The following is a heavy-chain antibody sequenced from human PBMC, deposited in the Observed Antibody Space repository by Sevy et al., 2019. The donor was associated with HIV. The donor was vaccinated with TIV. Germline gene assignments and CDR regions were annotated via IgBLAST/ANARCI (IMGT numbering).Heavy chain of an antibody. CDR3: ARGIAVAGIWDWYFDL. V-gene: IGHV3-30-3*01. CDR2: ISYDGSNK. Sequence: WGSLRLSCAASGFTFSSYAMHWVRQAPGKGLEWVAVISYDGSNKYYADSVKGRFTISRDNSKNTLYLQMNSLRAEDTAVYYCARGIAVAGIWDWYFDLWGRGTLVTVSS. J-gene: IGHJ2*01. CDR1: GFTFSSYA. D-gene: IGHD6-19*01.